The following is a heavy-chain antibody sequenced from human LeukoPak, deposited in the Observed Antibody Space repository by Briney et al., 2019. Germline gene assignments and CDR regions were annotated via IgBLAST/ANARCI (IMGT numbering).Heavy chain of an antibody. Sequence: GGSLRLSCAASGFTFSSYAMSWVRQAPGKGLEWVSAISGSGGSTYYADPAKGRFTISRDNSKNTLYLQMNSLRAEDTAVYYCAKTLRPAAGTGFDYWGQGTLVTVSS. V-gene: IGHV3-23*01. CDR2: ISGSGGST. D-gene: IGHD6-13*01. CDR3: AKTLRPAAGTGFDY. CDR1: GFTFSSYA. J-gene: IGHJ4*02.